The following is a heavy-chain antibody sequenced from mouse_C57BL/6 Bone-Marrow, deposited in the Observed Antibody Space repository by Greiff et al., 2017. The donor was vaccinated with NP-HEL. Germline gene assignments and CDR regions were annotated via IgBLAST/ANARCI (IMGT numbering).Heavy chain of an antibody. D-gene: IGHD2-1*01. CDR3: ARPPYGNYGAMDY. V-gene: IGHV1-82*01. Sequence: VQLQQSGPELVKPGASVKISCKASGYAFSSSWMNWVKQRPGKGLEWIGRIYPGDGDTNYNGKFKGKATLTADKSSSTAYMQLSSLTSEDSAVYFCARPPYGNYGAMDYWGQGTSVTVSS. CDR1: GYAFSSSW. CDR2: IYPGDGDT. J-gene: IGHJ4*01.